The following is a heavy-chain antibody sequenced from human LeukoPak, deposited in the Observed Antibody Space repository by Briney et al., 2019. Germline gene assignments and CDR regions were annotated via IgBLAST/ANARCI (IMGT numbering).Heavy chain of an antibody. J-gene: IGHJ4*02. Sequence: SETLSLTCAVYGGSFSGYYWSWIRQPPGKGLEWIGEINHSGSTNYNPSLKSRVTISVDTSKNQFSLKLSSVTAADTAVYYCARHLAVAWYYFDYWGQGTLVTVSS. V-gene: IGHV4-34*01. CDR2: INHSGST. D-gene: IGHD6-19*01. CDR3: ARHLAVAWYYFDY. CDR1: GGSFSGYY.